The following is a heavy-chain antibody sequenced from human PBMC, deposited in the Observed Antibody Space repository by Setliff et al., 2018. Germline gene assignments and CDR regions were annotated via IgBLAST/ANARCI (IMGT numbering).Heavy chain of an antibody. J-gene: IGHJ3*02. V-gene: IGHV4-39*07. D-gene: IGHD3-22*01. Sequence: PSETLSLTCTVSGGSISSSSYYWGWIRQPPGKGLEWIGSIYYSGSTYYNPSLKSRVTISVDTSKNQFSLNLSSVTAADTAMYYCARDYYDSRGSYAFDIWGQGTLVTVSS. CDR3: ARDYYDSRGSYAFDI. CDR1: GGSISSSSYY. CDR2: IYYSGST.